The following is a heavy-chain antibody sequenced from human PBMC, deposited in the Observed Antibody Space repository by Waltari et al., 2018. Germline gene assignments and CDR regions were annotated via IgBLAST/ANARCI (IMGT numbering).Heavy chain of an antibody. V-gene: IGHV1-24*01. J-gene: IGHJ4*02. CDR1: GYTLPELS. Sequence: QVQLVQSGAEVKKPGASVKVSGKVSGYTLPELSMHWVRQAPGKGLEWMGGFDPEDGETIYAQKFQGRVTMTEDTSTDTAYMELSSLRSEDTAVYYCATAPPSGYDLLYFDYWGQGTLVTVSS. CDR3: ATAPPSGYDLLYFDY. CDR2: FDPEDGET. D-gene: IGHD5-12*01.